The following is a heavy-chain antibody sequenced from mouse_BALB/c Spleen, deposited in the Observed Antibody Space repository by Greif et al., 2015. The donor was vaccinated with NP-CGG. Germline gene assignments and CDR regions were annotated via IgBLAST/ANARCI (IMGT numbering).Heavy chain of an antibody. J-gene: IGHJ3*01. CDR2: IWAGGST. Sequence: VQGVESGPGLVAPSQSLSLTCTVSGFSLTSYGVHWVRQPPGKGLEWLGXIWAGGSTNYNSALMSRLSISKDNSKSQVFLKMNSLQTDDTAMYYCARPLYSYWGQGTLVTVSA. V-gene: IGHV2-9*02. CDR3: ARPLYSY. CDR1: GFSLTSYG. D-gene: IGHD2-12*01.